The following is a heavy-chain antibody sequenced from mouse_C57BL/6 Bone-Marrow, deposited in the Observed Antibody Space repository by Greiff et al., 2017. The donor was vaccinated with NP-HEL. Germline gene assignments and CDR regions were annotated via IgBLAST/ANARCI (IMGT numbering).Heavy chain of an antibody. CDR1: GFTFSSYG. V-gene: IGHV5-6*01. CDR2: ISSGGSYT. Sequence: EVKLVESGGDLVKPGGSLKLSCAASGFTFSSYGMSWVRQTPDKRLEWVATISSGGSYTYYPDSVKGRFTISRDNAKNTLYLQMSSLKSEDTAMYYCARHLRRAWFAYWGQGTLVTVSA. CDR3: ARHLRRAWFAY. J-gene: IGHJ3*01.